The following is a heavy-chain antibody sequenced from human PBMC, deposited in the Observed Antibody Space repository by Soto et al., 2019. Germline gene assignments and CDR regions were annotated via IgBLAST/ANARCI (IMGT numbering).Heavy chain of an antibody. CDR1: GGSISSSSYY. D-gene: IGHD6-13*01. CDR2: IYYSGST. Sequence: PSETLSLTCTVSGGSISSSSYYWGWIRQPPGKGLEWIGSIYYSGSTYYNPSLKSRVTISVDTSKNQFSLKLSSVTAADTAVYYCATHLVHAAAAYHWFDPWGQGTLVTVSS. J-gene: IGHJ5*02. V-gene: IGHV4-39*01. CDR3: ATHLVHAAAAYHWFDP.